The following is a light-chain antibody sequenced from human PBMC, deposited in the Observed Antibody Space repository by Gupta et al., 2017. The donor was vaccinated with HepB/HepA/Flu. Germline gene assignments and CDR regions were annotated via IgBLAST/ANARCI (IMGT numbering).Light chain of an antibody. CDR3: QKLNSYPRLT. CDR2: AAS. V-gene: IGKV1-9*01. Sequence: DMQLTQSPSFLSASVGDRVTIPCLASQGISSYLAWYQHKPGKAPKLLIYAASTLQSGVPSRLSGSRAGTEFTLTISSLQPEDYATYYCQKLNSYPRLTFGGGTKVEIK. J-gene: IGKJ4*01. CDR1: QGISSY.